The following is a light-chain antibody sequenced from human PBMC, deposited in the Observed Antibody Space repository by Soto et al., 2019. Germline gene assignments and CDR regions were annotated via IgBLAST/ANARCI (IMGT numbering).Light chain of an antibody. V-gene: IGKV3-11*01. CDR3: QQRSNWSPIT. J-gene: IGKJ5*01. Sequence: EIVLSQSPSTLSLSPGERATLSRRASQSVSSYLAWYQQKPGQAPRLLIYDASNRATGIPARFSGSGSGTDFTLTISSLEPEDFAVYYCQQRSNWSPITFGQGTRLEIK. CDR1: QSVSSY. CDR2: DAS.